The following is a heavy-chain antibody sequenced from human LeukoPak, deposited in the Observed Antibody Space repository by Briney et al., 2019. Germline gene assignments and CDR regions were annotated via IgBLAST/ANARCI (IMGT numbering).Heavy chain of an antibody. CDR2: INPNSGGT. D-gene: IGHD6-13*01. V-gene: IGHV1-2*02. CDR3: ARDPRIAAAGESWFDP. J-gene: IGHJ5*02. Sequence: GASVKVSCKASGYTFTGYYMHWVRQAPGQGLEWMGWINPNSGGTNYAQKFQGRVTMIRDTSISTAYMELSRLRSDDTAVYYCARDPRIAAAGESWFDPWGQGTLVTISS. CDR1: GYTFTGYY.